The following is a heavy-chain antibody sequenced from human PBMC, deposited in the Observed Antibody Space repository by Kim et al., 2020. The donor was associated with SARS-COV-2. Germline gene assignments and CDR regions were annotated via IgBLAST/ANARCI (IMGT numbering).Heavy chain of an antibody. CDR3: AKDLWDYSGMDV. Sequence: YAHSVRGRFTISIDDSKNTLYLQRNSLRGEDTSLYYCAKDLWDYSGMDVWGQGTTVTVSS. V-gene: IGHV3-23*01. J-gene: IGHJ6*02. D-gene: IGHD1-26*01.